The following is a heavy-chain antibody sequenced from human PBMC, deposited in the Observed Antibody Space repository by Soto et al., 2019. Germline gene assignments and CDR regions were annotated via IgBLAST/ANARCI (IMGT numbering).Heavy chain of an antibody. J-gene: IGHJ3*02. CDR1: GGSISSYY. CDR3: ARDKDYDYIWGSYRPGAFDI. D-gene: IGHD3-16*02. V-gene: IGHV4-59*01. Sequence: PSETLSLTCTVSGGSISSYYWSWIRQPPGKGLEWIGYIYYSGSTNYNPSLKSRVTISVDTSKNQFSLKLSSVTAADTAVYYCARDKDYDYIWGSYRPGAFDIWGQGTRVTVSS. CDR2: IYYSGST.